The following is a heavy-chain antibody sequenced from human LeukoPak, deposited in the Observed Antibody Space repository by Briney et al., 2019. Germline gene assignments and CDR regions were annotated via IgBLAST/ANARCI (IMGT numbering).Heavy chain of an antibody. Sequence: SVKVSCKASGGTFSSYAISWVRQAPGQGLEWMGGIIPIFGTANYAQKFQGRVTMTRDTSISTAYMDLSRLRSDDTAVYYCARTRWELLGWYFDLWGRGTLVTVSS. CDR3: ARTRWELLGWYFDL. D-gene: IGHD1-26*01. V-gene: IGHV1-69*05. CDR2: IIPIFGTA. CDR1: GGTFSSYA. J-gene: IGHJ2*01.